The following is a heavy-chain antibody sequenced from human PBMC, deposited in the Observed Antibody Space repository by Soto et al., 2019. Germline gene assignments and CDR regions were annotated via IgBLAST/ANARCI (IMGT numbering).Heavy chain of an antibody. CDR3: ARAAVAAGGPFDK. Sequence: SETLSLTCAVSGGSFSGFFWGWIRQPPGKGLEWIGEVNHGGSTNYNPSLKSRVTISSDTSKNHFSLTLRSVTAADTAVYYCARAAVAAGGPFDKWGQGALVTVS. D-gene: IGHD2-15*01. CDR1: GGSFSGFF. V-gene: IGHV4-34*01. CDR2: VNHGGST. J-gene: IGHJ4*02.